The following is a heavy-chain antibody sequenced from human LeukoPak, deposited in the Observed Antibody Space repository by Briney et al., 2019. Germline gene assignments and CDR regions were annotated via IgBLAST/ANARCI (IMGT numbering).Heavy chain of an antibody. Sequence: GGSLRLSCAASGFTFSSYGMSWVRQAPGKGLEWVSAISGSGGSTYYADSVKGRFTISRDNSKNTLYLQMNSLRAADTAVYYCARDRSSGWFGKDYFDYWGQGTLVTVSS. J-gene: IGHJ4*02. V-gene: IGHV3-23*01. CDR1: GFTFSSYG. CDR2: ISGSGGST. D-gene: IGHD6-19*01. CDR3: ARDRSSGWFGKDYFDY.